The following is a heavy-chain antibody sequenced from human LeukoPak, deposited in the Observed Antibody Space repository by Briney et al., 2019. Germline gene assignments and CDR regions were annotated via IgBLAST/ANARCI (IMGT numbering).Heavy chain of an antibody. V-gene: IGHV4-34*01. J-gene: IGHJ3*02. CDR3: ARPYDILTGYWSDAFDI. D-gene: IGHD3-9*01. CDR1: GGSFSGYY. Sequence: PETLSLTCAVYGGSFSGYYWSWIRQPPGKGLEWIGEINHSGSTNYNPSLKSRVTISVDTSKNQFSLKLSSVTAADTAVYYCARPYDILTGYWSDAFDIWGQGTMVTVSS. CDR2: INHSGST.